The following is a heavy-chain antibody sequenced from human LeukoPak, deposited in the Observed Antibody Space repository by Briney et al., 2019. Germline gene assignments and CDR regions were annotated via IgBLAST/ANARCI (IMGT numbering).Heavy chain of an antibody. CDR2: VFYSGNT. CDR1: GGSMSPYY. J-gene: IGHJ5*02. V-gene: IGHV4-59*01. CDR3: AKGTRFDP. D-gene: IGHD1-7*01. Sequence: PSETLSLTCTVSGGSMSPYYWNWIRQAPGKGLEWIGYVFYSGNTYYNPSLRGRVTISIDTSKSQFSLNLSSVTAADTAVYFCAKGTRFDPWGLGTLVTVSS.